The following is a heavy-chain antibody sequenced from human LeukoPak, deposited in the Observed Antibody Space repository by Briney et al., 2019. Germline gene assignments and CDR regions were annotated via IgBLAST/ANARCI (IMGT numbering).Heavy chain of an antibody. V-gene: IGHV4-30-4*08. Sequence: SETLSLTCTVSGGSISSSYYYWGWIRQPPGKGLEWIGYIYYSGSTYYNPSLKSRVTISVDTSKNQFSLKLSSVTAADTAVYYCARALWVVAAGSSDHNPTNWFDPWGQGTLVTVSS. CDR1: GGSISSSYYY. CDR3: ARALWVVAAGSSDHNPTNWFDP. J-gene: IGHJ5*02. CDR2: IYYSGST. D-gene: IGHD1-26*01.